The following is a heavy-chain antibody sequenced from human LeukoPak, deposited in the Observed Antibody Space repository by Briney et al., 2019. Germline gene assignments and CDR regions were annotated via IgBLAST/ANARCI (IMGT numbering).Heavy chain of an antibody. CDR2: ISGSGGST. CDR3: AKDDNYDFWSGYPWDYGMDV. V-gene: IGHV3-23*01. CDR1: GFTFSSYA. J-gene: IGHJ6*02. Sequence: GGSLRLSCAASGFTFSSYAMSWVRQAPGKGLEWVSAISGSGGSTYYADSVKGRFTISRDNSKNTLYLQMNSLRAEDTAVYYCAKDDNYDFWSGYPWDYGMDVWGQGTTVTVSS. D-gene: IGHD3-3*01.